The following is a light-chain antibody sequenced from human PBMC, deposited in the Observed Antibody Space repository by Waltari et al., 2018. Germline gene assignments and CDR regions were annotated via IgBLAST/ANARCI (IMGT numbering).Light chain of an antibody. CDR2: GAS. Sequence: EIVLTQSPGTLSLSPGERATLSCRASQSVSHNYLAWYQQNPVQFPRLLSYGASSRATGIPDRFSGSGSGTDFTLTISRLEPEDFAMYYCQQYGTPYIPFGPGTKVDIK. V-gene: IGKV3-20*01. CDR1: QSVSHNY. J-gene: IGKJ3*01. CDR3: QQYGTPYIP.